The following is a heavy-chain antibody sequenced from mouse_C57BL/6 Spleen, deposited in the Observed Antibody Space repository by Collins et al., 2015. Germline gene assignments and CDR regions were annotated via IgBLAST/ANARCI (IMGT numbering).Heavy chain of an antibody. CDR3: VREKIWLLQDYYYAMDY. D-gene: IGHD2-3*01. CDR1: GYTFTNYW. J-gene: IGHJ4*01. V-gene: IGHV1-53*01. CDR2: INPGNGGT. Sequence: QVQLQQPGTELVKPGASMKVSCKASGYTFTNYWMHWVKQRPGQGLEWIGNINPGNGGTNYNEKFRSRATLTVDKSSSTAYMHLSSLTSEDSAVYFCVREKIWLLQDYYYAMDYWGQGTSVTVSS.